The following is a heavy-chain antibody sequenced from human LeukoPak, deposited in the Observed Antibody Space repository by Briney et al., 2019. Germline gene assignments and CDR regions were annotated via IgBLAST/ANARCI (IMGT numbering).Heavy chain of an antibody. J-gene: IGHJ6*03. CDR3: ARMVRGVKNYYYYYMDV. CDR2: IYYTGST. V-gene: IGHV4-39*07. D-gene: IGHD3-10*01. CDR1: GGSISSSSYY. Sequence: SETLSLTCTVSGGSISSSSYYWAWIRQPPGKGLEWIGSIYYTGSTYYNPSLKSRVTISVDKSKNQFSLKLSSVTAADTAVYYCARMVRGVKNYYYYYMDVWGKGTTVTVSS.